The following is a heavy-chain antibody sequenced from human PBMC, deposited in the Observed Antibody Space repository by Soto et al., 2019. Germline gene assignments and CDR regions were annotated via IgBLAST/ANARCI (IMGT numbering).Heavy chain of an antibody. Sequence: QVQLQQRGAGLVKPSETLSLSCSVYGQSFSGHSWAWIRQPTGKVLELMGEINESGRAYYNPSLKRLVTISTDPSKNQFSLQLTSVSAADTAAYFCARGSGIVALPGELEDVNYDYWGQGTLVNVSS. CDR1: GQSFSGHS. CDR3: ARGSGIVALPGELEDVNYDY. CDR2: INESGRA. D-gene: IGHD1-1*01. J-gene: IGHJ4*02. V-gene: IGHV4-34*01.